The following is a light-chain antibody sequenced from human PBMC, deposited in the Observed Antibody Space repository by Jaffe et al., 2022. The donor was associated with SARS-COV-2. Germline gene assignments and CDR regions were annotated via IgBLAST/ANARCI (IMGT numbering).Light chain of an antibody. CDR3: QQYYGSPHYT. J-gene: IGKJ2*01. V-gene: IGKV3-20*01. CDR1: QSVSSRY. Sequence: IVLTQSPGTLSLSPGERATLSCRANQSVSSRYLSWYQQKPGQAPRLLIYGASSRATGIPDRFSGSGSGTDFILTISKLEPGDIAVYYCQQYYGSPHYTFGQGTKLEIK. CDR2: GAS.